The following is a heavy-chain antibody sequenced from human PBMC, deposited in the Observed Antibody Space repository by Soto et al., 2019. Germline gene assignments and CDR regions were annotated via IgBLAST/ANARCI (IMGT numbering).Heavy chain of an antibody. V-gene: IGHV3-33*01. CDR1: GFTFSSYG. CDR2: IWYDGSNK. CDR3: ARYSGSYYYYYGMDV. J-gene: IGHJ6*02. Sequence: QVQLVESGGGVVQPGRSLRLSCAASGFTFSSYGMHWVRQAPGKGLEWVAVIWYDGSNKYYADSVKGRFTISRDNSKNTLYLQMNSMRAEATAVYYCARYSGSYYYYYGMDVWGQGTTVTVSS. D-gene: IGHD1-26*01.